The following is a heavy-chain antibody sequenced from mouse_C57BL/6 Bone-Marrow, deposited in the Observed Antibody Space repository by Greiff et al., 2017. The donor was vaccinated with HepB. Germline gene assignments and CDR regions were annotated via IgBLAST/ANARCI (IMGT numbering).Heavy chain of an antibody. V-gene: IGHV5-6*01. J-gene: IGHJ3*01. CDR3: ARRGYYGSTLGD. Sequence: DVQLVESGGDLVKPGGSLKLSCAASGFTFSSYGMSWVRQTPDKRLEWVATISSGGSYTYYPDSVKGRFTISRDNAKNTLYLQMSSLKSEDTAMYYCARRGYYGSTLGDWGQGTLVTVSA. CDR2: ISSGGSYT. D-gene: IGHD1-1*01. CDR1: GFTFSSYG.